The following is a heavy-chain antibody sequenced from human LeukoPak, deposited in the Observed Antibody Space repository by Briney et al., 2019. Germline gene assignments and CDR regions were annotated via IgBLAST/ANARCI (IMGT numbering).Heavy chain of an antibody. CDR2: ILYDGSNG. V-gene: IGHV3-30-3*01. Sequence: QPGRSLRLSCAASGFTFSNYAMHWVRQAPGKGLEWVAVILYDGSNGYFADSVKGRFTISRDNTKNTLYLQMNSLRAEDTAVYYCAREPLGVPAADFWGLGTLVTVSS. D-gene: IGHD2-2*01. CDR1: GFTFSNYA. CDR3: AREPLGVPAADF. J-gene: IGHJ4*02.